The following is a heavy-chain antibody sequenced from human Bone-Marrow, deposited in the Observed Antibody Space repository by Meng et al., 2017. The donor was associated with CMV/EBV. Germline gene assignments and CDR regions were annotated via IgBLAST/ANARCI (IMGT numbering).Heavy chain of an antibody. J-gene: IGHJ4*02. CDR2: IKQDGSEK. CDR3: ARDFGPED. CDR1: GFTFSSYS. V-gene: IGHV3-7*01. Sequence: GGSLRLSCAASGFTFSSYSMSWVRQAPGKGLEWVANIKQDGSEKYYVDSVKGRFTISRDNAKNSLYLQMNSLRAEDTAVYYCARDFGPEDWGQGTLVTCSS. D-gene: IGHD3-16*01.